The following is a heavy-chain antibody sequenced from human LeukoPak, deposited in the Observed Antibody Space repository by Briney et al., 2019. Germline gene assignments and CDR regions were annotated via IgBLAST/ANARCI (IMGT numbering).Heavy chain of an antibody. CDR3: ARGTITSTIFGVVTAEN. J-gene: IGHJ4*02. CDR1: GYSISSYY. Sequence: SETLSLTCTVSGYSISSYYWSWIRQPPGKGLEWIGYIYYSGSTNYNPSLKSRVTISVDTSKNQFSLKLSSVTAADTAVYYCARGTITSTIFGVVTAENWGQGTLVTVSS. CDR2: IYYSGST. V-gene: IGHV4-59*01. D-gene: IGHD3-3*01.